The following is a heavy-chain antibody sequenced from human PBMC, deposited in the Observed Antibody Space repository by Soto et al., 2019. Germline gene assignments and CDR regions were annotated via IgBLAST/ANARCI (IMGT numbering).Heavy chain of an antibody. J-gene: IGHJ3*02. CDR2: ISAYNGNT. CDR1: GYTFTSYG. D-gene: IGHD5-12*01. Sequence: GASVKVSCKASGYTFTSYGMKWVRPAPGQGLEWRGCISAYNGNTNYAQKLQGRVTMTTHTSTSTAYMELRSLRSDDTAVYYCSREQRGLQFDAFDISGQGTMVTVSS. CDR3: SREQRGLQFDAFDI. V-gene: IGHV1-18*04.